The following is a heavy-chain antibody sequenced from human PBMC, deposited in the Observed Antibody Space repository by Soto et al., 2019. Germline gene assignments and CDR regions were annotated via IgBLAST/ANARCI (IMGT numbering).Heavy chain of an antibody. Sequence: ASVKVSCKASGYTFTSCGISWVRQAPGQGLEWMGWISAYNGNTNYAQKLQGRVTMTTDTSTSTAYMELRSLRSDDTAVYYCARETQDQTITIFGVVNPHFDYWGQGTLVT. CDR2: ISAYNGNT. CDR3: ARETQDQTITIFGVVNPHFDY. D-gene: IGHD3-3*01. CDR1: GYTFTSCG. J-gene: IGHJ4*02. V-gene: IGHV1-18*04.